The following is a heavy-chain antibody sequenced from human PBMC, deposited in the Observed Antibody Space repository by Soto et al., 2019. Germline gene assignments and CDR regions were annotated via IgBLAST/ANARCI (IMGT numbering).Heavy chain of an antibody. CDR3: ARSSQSWYFDL. CDR2: ISYSGGT. CDR1: GCSLSSGSNY. Sequence: QVQLQESGPGLVRPSQTLSLTCTVSGCSLSSGSNYWSWIRQYPGKVLEWVGYISYSGGTYYNPSLKNRITMSVDPAKNQFSLSLSSGAAADTALYYGARSSQSWYFDLWVRGTLVTVSS. J-gene: IGHJ2*01. D-gene: IGHD4-4*01. V-gene: IGHV4-31*03.